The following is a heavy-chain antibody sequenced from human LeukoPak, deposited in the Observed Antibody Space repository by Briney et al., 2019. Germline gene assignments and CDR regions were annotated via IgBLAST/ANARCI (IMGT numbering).Heavy chain of an antibody. Sequence: PGGSLRLSCAASGFTFSSYAMSWVRQAPGKGLEWVSAISGSGGSTYYADSAKGRFTISRDNSKNTLYLQMNSLRAEDTAVYYCAKSFLVTTWNWFDPWGQGTLVTVSS. J-gene: IGHJ5*02. CDR2: ISGSGGST. V-gene: IGHV3-23*01. D-gene: IGHD4-4*01. CDR3: AKSFLVTTWNWFDP. CDR1: GFTFSSYA.